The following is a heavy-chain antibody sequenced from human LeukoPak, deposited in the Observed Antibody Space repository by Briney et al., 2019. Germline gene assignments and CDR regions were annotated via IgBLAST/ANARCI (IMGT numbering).Heavy chain of an antibody. J-gene: IGHJ4*02. Sequence: ASVKVSCKASGYTFTGYYMHWVRQAPGQGLEWMGWINPNSGGTNYAQKFQGRVTMTRDTSISTAYMELSRLRSDDTAVYYCARDDNYCSSTSCQKDYWGQGTLVTVSS. CDR1: GYTFTGYY. V-gene: IGHV1-2*02. CDR2: INPNSGGT. D-gene: IGHD2-2*01. CDR3: ARDDNYCSSTSCQKDY.